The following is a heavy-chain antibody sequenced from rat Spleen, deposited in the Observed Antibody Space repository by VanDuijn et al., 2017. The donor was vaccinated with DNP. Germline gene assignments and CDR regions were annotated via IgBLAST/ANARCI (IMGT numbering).Heavy chain of an antibody. CDR1: GFPFSDNY. CDR3: SSYYYSNYTSGGGWFTY. J-gene: IGHJ3*01. V-gene: IGHV5-20*01. D-gene: IGHD1-2*01. CDR2: ISFTGDRT. Sequence: EVQLVESGGGLVQPGRSLRLSCVTSGFPFSDNYMAWVRQAPTKGLEWVASISFTGDRTYYPDSVKGRFTISRDNAKSSLYLQMNSLKSEDTATYYCSSYYYSNYTSGGGWFTYWGHGTLVTVSS.